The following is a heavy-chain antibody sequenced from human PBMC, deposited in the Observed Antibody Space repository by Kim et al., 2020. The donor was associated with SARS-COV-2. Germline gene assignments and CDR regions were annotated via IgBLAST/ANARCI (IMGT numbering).Heavy chain of an antibody. J-gene: IGHJ5*02. Sequence: YAEAVKARFTITRDNAQNSRDLQMNSLGAEDTAVYYCASGTTLPAVWFDPWGQGTLVTVSS. D-gene: IGHD4-17*01. V-gene: IGHV3-11*04. CDR3: ASGTTLPAVWFDP.